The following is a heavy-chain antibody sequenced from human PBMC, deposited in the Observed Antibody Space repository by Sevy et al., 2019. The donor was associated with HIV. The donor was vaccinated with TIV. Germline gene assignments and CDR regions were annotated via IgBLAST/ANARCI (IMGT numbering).Heavy chain of an antibody. CDR3: ARGLENGDYETAFFDY. V-gene: IGHV1-18*01. J-gene: IGHJ4*02. CDR1: GYTFTSYG. D-gene: IGHD4-17*01. Sequence: ASVKVSCKASGYTFTSYGISWGRQAPGQGLEWMGWISAYNGNTNYAQKLQGRVTMTTDTSTSTAYMELRSLRSDDTAVYYCARGLENGDYETAFFDYWGQGTLVTVSS. CDR2: ISAYNGNT.